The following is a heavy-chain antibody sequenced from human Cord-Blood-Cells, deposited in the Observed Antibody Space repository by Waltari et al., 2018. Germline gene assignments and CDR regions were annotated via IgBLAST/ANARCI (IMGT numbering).Heavy chain of an antibody. V-gene: IGHV4-59*01. D-gene: IGHD6-19*01. J-gene: IGHJ4*02. CDR1: GGSISRYY. Sequence: QVQLQESGPGLVKPSETLSLTCTVPGGSISRYYWSGIRQPPGKGLEWIGYIYYSGSTNYNPSLKSRVTISVDTSKNQFSLKLSSVTAADTAMYYCAREYSSGWFDYWGQGTLVTVSS. CDR2: IYYSGST. CDR3: AREYSSGWFDY.